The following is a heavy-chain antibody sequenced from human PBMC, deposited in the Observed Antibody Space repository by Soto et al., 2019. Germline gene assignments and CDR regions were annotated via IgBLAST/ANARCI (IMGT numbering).Heavy chain of an antibody. CDR3: AGLMVRGRHYYYGMDV. CDR2: IYYSGST. D-gene: IGHD3-10*01. V-gene: IGHV4-59*13. CDR1: GGSISSYY. J-gene: IGHJ6*02. Sequence: QVQLQESGPGLVKPSETLSLTCTVSGGSISSYYWSWIRQPPGKGLEWIGYIYYSGSTNYNTSLKCPVTISVDTSKNQFSLKLSSVNAADTAVYYCAGLMVRGRHYYYGMDVWGQGTTVTVSS.